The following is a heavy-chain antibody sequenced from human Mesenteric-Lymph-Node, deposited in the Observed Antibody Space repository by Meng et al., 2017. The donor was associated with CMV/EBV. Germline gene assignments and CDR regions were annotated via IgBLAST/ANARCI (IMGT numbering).Heavy chain of an antibody. V-gene: IGHV1-69*05. J-gene: IGHJ4*02. CDR2: GIPTSGTA. Sequence: SSFTLNWVRQAPGQGHEWMGGGIPTSGTAKYPQKFQSRVTITTDESTNTAYMEVSSLRSDDTAVYYCAGWAGKGDSGDFWTGPYDYWGQGTLVTVSS. D-gene: IGHD3/OR15-3a*01. CDR1: SSFT. CDR3: AGWAGKGDSGDFWTGPYDY.